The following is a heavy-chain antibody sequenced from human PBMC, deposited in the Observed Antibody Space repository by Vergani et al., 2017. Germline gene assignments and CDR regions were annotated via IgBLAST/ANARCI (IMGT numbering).Heavy chain of an antibody. Sequence: VQLVESGGGLVKPGGSLRLSCAASGFTFSDYYMSWIRQAPGKGLEWVSYISSSSSYTNYADSVKGRFTISRDNAKNSLYLQMNSLRAEDTAVYYCARYYYDSSGSSDWFDPWGQGTLVTVSS. CDR1: GFTFSDYY. CDR2: ISSSSSYT. J-gene: IGHJ5*02. V-gene: IGHV3-11*05. CDR3: ARYYYDSSGSSDWFDP. D-gene: IGHD3-22*01.